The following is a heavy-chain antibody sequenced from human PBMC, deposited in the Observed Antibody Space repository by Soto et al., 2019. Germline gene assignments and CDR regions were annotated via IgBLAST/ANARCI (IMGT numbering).Heavy chain of an antibody. D-gene: IGHD3-22*01. J-gene: IGHJ4*01. Sequence: SETLSLTCNVSGSPISSYYWSWFRQPPGQGLEWVGYIYYTGTTTYNPSLRSRVAISVDASKSQFSLDLRSVTAADTAVYYCARLGDYYQAVDYWGHGALVTVS. CDR1: GSPISSYY. V-gene: IGHV4-59*08. CDR3: ARLGDYYQAVDY. CDR2: IYYTGTT.